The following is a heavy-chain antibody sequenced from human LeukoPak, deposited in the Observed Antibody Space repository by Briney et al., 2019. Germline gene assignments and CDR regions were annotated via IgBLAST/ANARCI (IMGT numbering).Heavy chain of an antibody. D-gene: IGHD3-10*01. Sequence: PSETLSLPCAVYGGSFSGYSWSWIRQPPGKGLDWASVIRSSGDTTYYADFVKGRFTISRDNSKNTLYLQMNSLRAEDTAVYYCAKGYYASGSSLSAFDCWGQGTLVTVSS. V-gene: IGHV3-23*01. CDR1: GGSFSGYS. J-gene: IGHJ4*02. CDR3: AKGYYASGSSLSAFDC. CDR2: IRSSGDTT.